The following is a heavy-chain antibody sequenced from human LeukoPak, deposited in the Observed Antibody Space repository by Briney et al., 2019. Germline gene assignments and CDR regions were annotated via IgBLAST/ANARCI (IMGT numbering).Heavy chain of an antibody. V-gene: IGHV5-51*01. CDR2: IYPGHSDT. CDR1: GYGFTSYW. Sequence: GAALKISFKGAGYGFTSYWIGWGRRMPGKGVEGRGSIYPGHSDTRYSPSFQGHVTISADKSISTAYLQSSSLKASDTAMYYCARLGGYYYYYMDVWGKGTTVTVSS. CDR3: ARLGGYYYYYMDV. D-gene: IGHD1-26*01. J-gene: IGHJ6*03.